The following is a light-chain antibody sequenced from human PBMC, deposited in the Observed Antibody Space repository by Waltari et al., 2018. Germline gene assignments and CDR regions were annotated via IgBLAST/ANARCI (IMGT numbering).Light chain of an antibody. Sequence: AIQMTQSTSSLSASVGDRVTITCQATQGIGNDLAWYQQTPGTAPKLLIYSTSLLQSGVSPRFSGTGSGTYFTLTISSLQPEDFASYYCLQDYNYPYSFGQGTKLEVK. CDR1: QGIGND. CDR3: LQDYNYPYS. V-gene: IGKV1-6*01. CDR2: STS. J-gene: IGKJ2*03.